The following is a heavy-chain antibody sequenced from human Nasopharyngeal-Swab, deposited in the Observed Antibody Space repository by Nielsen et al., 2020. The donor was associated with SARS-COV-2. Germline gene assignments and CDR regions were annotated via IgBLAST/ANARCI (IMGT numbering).Heavy chain of an antibody. CDR2: ISYDGSNK. V-gene: IGHV3-30*04. CDR3: ARAFGGGYYYGMDV. CDR1: GFTFSSYA. Sequence: RGSLRLSCAASGFTFSSYAMHWVRQAPGKGLEWVAVISYDGSNKYYADSVKGRFTISRDNSKNTLYLQMNSLRAEDTAVYYCARAFGGGYYYGMDVWGQGTTVTVSS. D-gene: IGHD3-10*01. J-gene: IGHJ6*02.